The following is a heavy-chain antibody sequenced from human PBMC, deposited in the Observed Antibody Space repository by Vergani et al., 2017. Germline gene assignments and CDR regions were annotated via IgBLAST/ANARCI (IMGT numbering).Heavy chain of an antibody. CDR2: IYYSGST. CDR3: ARDGRAYYDFWSGSVYYYMDV. CDR1: GGSLSSSSYY. V-gene: IGHV4-39*07. Sequence: QLQLQESGPGLVKPSETLSLTCTVSGGSLSSSSYYWGWIRQPPGKGLEWIGYIYYSGSTYYNPSLKSRVTISVDTSKNQFSLKLSSVTAADTAVYYCARDGRAYYDFWSGSVYYYMDVWGKGTTVTVSS. D-gene: IGHD3-3*01. J-gene: IGHJ6*03.